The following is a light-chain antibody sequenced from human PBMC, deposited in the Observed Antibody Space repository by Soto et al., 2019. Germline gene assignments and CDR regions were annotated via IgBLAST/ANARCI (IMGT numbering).Light chain of an antibody. V-gene: IGLV1-40*01. CDR1: SSNIGAGFN. J-gene: IGLJ2*01. Sequence: QSALTQPPSVSGAPGQRVTISCTGTSSNIGAGFNVHWYQQLPGTAPKLLIYDDTIRPSGVPDRFSGSKSGTSASLAITGLQPEDEADYYCQSYDISLSGSGLFGGGTQLTVL. CDR2: DDT. CDR3: QSYDISLSGSGL.